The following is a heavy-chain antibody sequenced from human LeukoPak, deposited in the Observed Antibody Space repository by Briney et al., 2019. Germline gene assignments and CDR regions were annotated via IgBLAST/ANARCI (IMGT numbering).Heavy chain of an antibody. Sequence: PSETLSLTCTVSGGSISSGGYYWSWIRQPPGEGLEWIGYIYYSGSTYYHPSLKSRVTISLDTSKNQFSLKLSSVTAADTAVYYCARDHGPTSTGTTDGWFDPWGQGTLVTVSS. J-gene: IGHJ5*02. CDR3: ARDHGPTSTGTTDGWFDP. CDR2: IYYSGST. V-gene: IGHV4-30-4*01. CDR1: GGSISSGGYY. D-gene: IGHD1-7*01.